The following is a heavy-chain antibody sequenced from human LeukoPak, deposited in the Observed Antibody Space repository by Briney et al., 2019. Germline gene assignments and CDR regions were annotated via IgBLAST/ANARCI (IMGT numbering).Heavy chain of an antibody. CDR2: IISKTSGGTT. J-gene: IGHJ4*02. CDR3: TTYPYNYGSTGYSYFDF. Sequence: GGSRTLSCAASGLTFANAWMSWVRQAPGKGLEWVARIISKTSGGTTDYAAPVKGRFTISRDDSKTTLYLQMNSLKTEDTAVYYCTTYPYNYGSTGYSYFDFWGQGTLVTVSS. CDR1: GLTFANAW. V-gene: IGHV3-15*01. D-gene: IGHD5-18*01.